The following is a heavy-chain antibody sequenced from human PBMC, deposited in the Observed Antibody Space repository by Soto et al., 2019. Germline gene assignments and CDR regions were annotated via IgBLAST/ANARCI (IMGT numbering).Heavy chain of an antibody. CDR3: GRGIRYFDWSNPYYYYYGMDV. V-gene: IGHV3-21*01. J-gene: IGHJ6*02. CDR1: GFTFSSYS. Sequence: GGSLRLSCAASGFTFSSYSMNWVRQAPGKGLEWVSSISSSSSYIYYADSVKGRFTISRDNAKNSLYLQMNSLRAEDTAVYYCGRGIRYFDWSNPYYYYYGMDVWGQGTTVTVSS. CDR2: ISSSSSYI. D-gene: IGHD3-9*01.